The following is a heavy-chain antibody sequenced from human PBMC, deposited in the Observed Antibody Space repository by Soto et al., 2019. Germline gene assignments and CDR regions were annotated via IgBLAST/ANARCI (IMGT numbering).Heavy chain of an antibody. CDR1: GFTVSTYA. CDR3: AGRYCTNGVCYTNYYYYIDV. CDR2: ITTSGGNT. V-gene: IGHV3-23*01. D-gene: IGHD2-8*01. Sequence: PGGSLRLSCSTSGFTVSTYAMSWVRQAPGKGLEWVSTITTSGGNTYYADSVQGRFTISRDNSKNTLYLQMNSLRAEDTAVYYCAGRYCTNGVCYTNYYYYIDVWGKGTTVTVSS. J-gene: IGHJ6*03.